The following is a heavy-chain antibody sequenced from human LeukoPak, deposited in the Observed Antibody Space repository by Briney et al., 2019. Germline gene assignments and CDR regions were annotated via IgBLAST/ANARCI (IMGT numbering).Heavy chain of an antibody. CDR1: GGTFSSYT. D-gene: IGHD2-21*02. CDR2: IIPIFGTA. J-gene: IGHJ3*02. Sequence: ASVKVSCKASGGTFSSYTISWVRQAPGQGLEWMGGIIPIFGTANYAQKFQGRVTITADESTSTAYMELSSLGSEDTAVYYCATGGVVTADDAFDIWGQGTMVTVSS. CDR3: ATGGVVTADDAFDI. V-gene: IGHV1-69*13.